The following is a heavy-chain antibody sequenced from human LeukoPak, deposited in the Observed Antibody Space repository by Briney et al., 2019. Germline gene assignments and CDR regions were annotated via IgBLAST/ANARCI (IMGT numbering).Heavy chain of an antibody. CDR1: GGSITGYY. CDR2: LDNSGTT. Sequence: PSETLSLTCTVSGGSITGYYWGWIRQPPGKGLEWIGHLDNSGTTNYNPSLKSRVTISVDTSKNQFSLKLSSVTAADTAVYYCARDDGDYQAFDIWGQGTMVTVSS. J-gene: IGHJ3*02. CDR3: ARDDGDYQAFDI. D-gene: IGHD4-17*01. V-gene: IGHV4-59*01.